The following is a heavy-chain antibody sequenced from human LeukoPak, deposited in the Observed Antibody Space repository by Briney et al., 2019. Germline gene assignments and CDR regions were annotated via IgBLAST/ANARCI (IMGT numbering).Heavy chain of an antibody. CDR3: ARLLDSSGDY. D-gene: IGHD3-22*01. Sequence: TLSLTXXXXGGSXXXXGYYWGWXRQPPGKGREWIVSSYYSGSICDNPSGKSRITLCVCKSTNQFSLNLNSATAADTAVYYCARLLDSSGDYWGQATLVTVSS. CDR1: GGSXXXXGYY. CDR2: SYYSGSI. J-gene: IGHJ4*02. V-gene: IGHV4-39*01.